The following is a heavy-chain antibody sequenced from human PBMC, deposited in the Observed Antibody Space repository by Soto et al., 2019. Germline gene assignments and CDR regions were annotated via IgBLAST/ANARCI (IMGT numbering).Heavy chain of an antibody. CDR2: ITWNGDDT. J-gene: IGHJ5*01. Sequence: DVHLVESGGGVIRPGGSLRLSCAASGFTFDDYGMNWVRQAPGKGLEWVSGITWNGDDTDYAGSVRGRFTISRDNAKNSLYLQMNSLTAEDTAFYHCARGRDWFDFWGQGILVTVSS. CDR1: GFTFDDYG. V-gene: IGHV3-20*01. CDR3: ARGRDWFDF.